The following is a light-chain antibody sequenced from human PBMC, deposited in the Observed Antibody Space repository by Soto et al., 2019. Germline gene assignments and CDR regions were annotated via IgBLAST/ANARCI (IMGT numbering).Light chain of an antibody. CDR3: QLYNNWPPRVT. CDR1: QSVSSN. Sequence: EIVMTQAPATLSVSPGERATLSCSASQSVSSNLAWYQQNPGQAPRLLIYGASTRAPGIPARVSGSRSGTESTLHISTLHCEDFAVDYGQLYNNWPPRVTFGPGTKVDIK. V-gene: IGKV3-15*01. J-gene: IGKJ3*01. CDR2: GAS.